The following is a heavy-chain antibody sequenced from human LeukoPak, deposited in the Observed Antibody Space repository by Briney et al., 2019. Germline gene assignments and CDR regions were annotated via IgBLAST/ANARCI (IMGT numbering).Heavy chain of an antibody. Sequence: PGGSLRLSCAASGFTFSSYWMSWVRQAPGKGLEWVANIKQDGSGKHYVDSVKGRFTISRDNAKNSLYLQMNSLRAEDTAVYYCALYSSSWYGYFQHWGQGTLVTVSS. D-gene: IGHD6-13*01. V-gene: IGHV3-7*01. CDR1: GFTFSSYW. J-gene: IGHJ1*01. CDR2: IKQDGSGK. CDR3: ALYSSSWYGYFQH.